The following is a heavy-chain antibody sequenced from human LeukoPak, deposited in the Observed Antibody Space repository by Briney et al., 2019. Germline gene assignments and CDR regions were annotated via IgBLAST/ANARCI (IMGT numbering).Heavy chain of an antibody. CDR1: GFTLSSYD. J-gene: IGHJ4*02. V-gene: IGHV3-23*01. Sequence: GGSLRLSCAASGFTLSSYDMSWVRQGPGKGLEWVSAISVSGNTYHADSVKGRFTISRDSSKNTLYLQMNSLRAGDAAVYYCAKAPVTTCSGAYCYPFDYWSQGTLVTVSS. CDR3: AKAPVTTCSGAYCYPFDY. CDR2: ISVSGNT. D-gene: IGHD2-15*01.